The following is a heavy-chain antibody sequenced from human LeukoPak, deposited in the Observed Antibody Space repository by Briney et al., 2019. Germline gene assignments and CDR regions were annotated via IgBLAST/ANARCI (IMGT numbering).Heavy chain of an antibody. V-gene: IGHV3-33*01. CDR3: ARDAGVVVAARYFDY. Sequence: GRSLRLSCAASGFTFSSYGMHWVRQAPGKGLEWVAVTWYDGSNKYYADSVKGRFTISRDNSKNMLYLQMNSLRAEDTAVYYCARDAGVVVAARYFDYWGQGTLVTVSS. CDR2: TWYDGSNK. D-gene: IGHD2-15*01. J-gene: IGHJ4*02. CDR1: GFTFSSYG.